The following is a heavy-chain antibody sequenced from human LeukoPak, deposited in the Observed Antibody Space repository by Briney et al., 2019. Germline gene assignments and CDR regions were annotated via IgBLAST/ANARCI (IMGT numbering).Heavy chain of an antibody. CDR2: ISSSSSMI. V-gene: IGHV3-48*01. J-gene: IGHJ3*02. Sequence: GGSLRLSCAASGFTFSRYRMNWVRQAPGKGLEWVSYISSSSSMIYNADSVKGRFTISRDNAKNSLYLQMNSLRAEDTAVYYCARDPRAGRPDAFDIWGQGTMVTVSS. CDR3: ARDPRAGRPDAFDI. CDR1: GFTFSRYR. D-gene: IGHD6-19*01.